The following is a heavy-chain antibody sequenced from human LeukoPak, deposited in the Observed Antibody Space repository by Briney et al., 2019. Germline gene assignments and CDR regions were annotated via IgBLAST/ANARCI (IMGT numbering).Heavy chain of an antibody. J-gene: IGHJ5*02. CDR1: GFTFSDYA. CDR2: ISSTSTHI. V-gene: IGHV3-21*01. CDR3: PRELTWSDP. D-gene: IGHD4/OR15-4a*01. Sequence: GGSLRLSCAVSGFTFSDYAMNWVRQAPGKGLEWVSSISSTSTHIYYADSMKGRFTVTRDNAKNSLYLQMNSLRVEDTAVYYCPRELTWSDPWGQGTLVTVSS.